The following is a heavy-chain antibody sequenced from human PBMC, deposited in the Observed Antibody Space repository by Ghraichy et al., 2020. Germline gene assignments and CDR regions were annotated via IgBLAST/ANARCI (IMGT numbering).Heavy chain of an antibody. D-gene: IGHD2-15*01. CDR1: GGSISSYY. Sequence: SETLSLTCTVSGGSISSYYWSWIRQPPGKGLEWIGYIYYSGSTNYNPSLKSRVTISVDTSKNQFSLKLSSVTAADTAVYYCAGNSGGSPKPFDYWGQGTLVTVSS. V-gene: IGHV4-59*01. J-gene: IGHJ4*02. CDR2: IYYSGST. CDR3: AGNSGGSPKPFDY.